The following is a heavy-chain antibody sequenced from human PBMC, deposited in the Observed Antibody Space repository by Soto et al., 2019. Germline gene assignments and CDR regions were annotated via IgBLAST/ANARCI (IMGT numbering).Heavy chain of an antibody. J-gene: IGHJ3*02. CDR1: GYIFTSYG. CDR2: ISAYNGNT. Sequence: ASVKVSCKASGYIFTSYGITWVRQAPGQGLEWMGWISAYNGNTNYAQNLQGRVTMTTDTSTSTAYMDLRSLRSDDTAVYYCARDGPMDRAFDIWGQGTMVTVSS. V-gene: IGHV1-18*01. CDR3: ARDGPMDRAFDI. D-gene: IGHD3-10*01.